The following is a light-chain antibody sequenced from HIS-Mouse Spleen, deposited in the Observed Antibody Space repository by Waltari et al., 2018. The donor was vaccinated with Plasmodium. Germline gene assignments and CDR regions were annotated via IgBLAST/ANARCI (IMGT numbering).Light chain of an antibody. V-gene: IGLV2-14*01. CDR2: EVS. J-gene: IGLJ2*01. CDR1: SSDVGGYNY. Sequence: QSALTQPASVSGSPGQSITISCTGTSSDVGGYNYVSWYQQHPGKAPKLMIYEVSNRPSGVSNRFSGSKSGKTASRTISGLQAEDEADYYCSSYTSSSTRVFGGGTKLTVL. CDR3: SSYTSSSTRV.